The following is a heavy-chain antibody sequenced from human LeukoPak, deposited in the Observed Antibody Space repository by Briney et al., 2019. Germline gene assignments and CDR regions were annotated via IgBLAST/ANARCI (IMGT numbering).Heavy chain of an antibody. CDR3: ANYNGDHPDY. D-gene: IGHD4-17*01. Sequence: PGGPLRLSCAASGFTFSSYWMHWVRQAPGQGLVWVSGINSDGSTTNYADSVKGRFTISRDNARNTLYLQMNSLGAEDTAVYYCANYNGDHPDYWGQGTLVAVSS. J-gene: IGHJ4*02. CDR1: GFTFSSYW. CDR2: INSDGSTT. V-gene: IGHV3-74*01.